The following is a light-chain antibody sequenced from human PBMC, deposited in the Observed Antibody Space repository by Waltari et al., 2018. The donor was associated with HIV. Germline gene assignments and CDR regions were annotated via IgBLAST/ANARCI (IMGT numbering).Light chain of an antibody. J-gene: IGKJ1*01. CDR1: QSISSW. V-gene: IGKV1-5*03. CDR3: QQYYSYSWT. Sequence: DIQMTQSPSTLSASVGDRVTITCRASQSISSWLAWYQQKPGKAPKVLIYKASSLESGVPSRFSGSGSGTEFTLTISSLQSDDFATYYCQQYYSYSWTFGQGTKVEIK. CDR2: KAS.